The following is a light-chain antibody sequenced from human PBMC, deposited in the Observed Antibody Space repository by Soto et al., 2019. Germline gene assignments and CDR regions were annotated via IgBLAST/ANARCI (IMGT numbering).Light chain of an antibody. CDR1: HSVGTY. Sequence: LVQAPSTVPSSTRERATLSFRASHSVGTYLVWYQQKPGQAPRLLIYDASSRATGIPERFSGSGSGSDFTLTISRLEPEDFAVYYCQQYETSPTFGRGTKVDI. J-gene: IGKJ1*01. V-gene: IGKV3-20*01. CDR3: QQYETSPT. CDR2: DAS.